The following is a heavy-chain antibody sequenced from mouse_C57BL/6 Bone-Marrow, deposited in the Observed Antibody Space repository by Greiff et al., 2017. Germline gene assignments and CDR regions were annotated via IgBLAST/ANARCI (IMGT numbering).Heavy chain of an antibody. D-gene: IGHD2-12*01. J-gene: IGHJ2*01. Sequence: EVMLVESGGGLVKPGGSLKLSCAASGFTFSSYTMSWVRQTPDKRLEWVATISGGGGNTYYPDSVKGRFTISRDNAKHTLYLQMSSLRSEDTALYYCARPSYYTPYFDYWGQGTTLTVSS. CDR1: GFTFSSYT. CDR2: ISGGGGNT. CDR3: ARPSYYTPYFDY. V-gene: IGHV5-9*01.